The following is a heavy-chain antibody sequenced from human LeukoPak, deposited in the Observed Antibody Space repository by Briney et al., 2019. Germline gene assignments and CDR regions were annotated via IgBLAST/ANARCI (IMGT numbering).Heavy chain of an antibody. Sequence: GGSLRLSCAASGFTFSSYAMHWVRQAPGKGLEWVAVISYDGSNKYYADSVKGRFTISRDNSKNTLYLQMNSLRAEDTAVYDCARPEAYSGSYQYYFDYWGQGTLVTVPS. D-gene: IGHD1-26*01. CDR3: ARPEAYSGSYQYYFDY. CDR2: ISYDGSNK. CDR1: GFTFSSYA. J-gene: IGHJ4*02. V-gene: IGHV3-30*04.